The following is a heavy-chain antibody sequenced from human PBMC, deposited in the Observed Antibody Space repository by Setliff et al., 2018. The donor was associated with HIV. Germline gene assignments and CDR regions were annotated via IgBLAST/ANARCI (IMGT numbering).Heavy chain of an antibody. CDR2: IYPGDSHT. CDR1: GYSFNSYW. V-gene: IGHV5-51*01. D-gene: IGHD3-10*01. Sequence: PGEDLTLSCKGSGYSFNSYWIGWVRQMPGKCREWMEFIYPGDSHTRYSPSFQGQVTISVDNSISTASLQWSTLKASDTAIYYYAKHINDYGSGSYPEYWGQGTLVTVSS. J-gene: IGHJ4*02. CDR3: AKHINDYGSGSYPEY.